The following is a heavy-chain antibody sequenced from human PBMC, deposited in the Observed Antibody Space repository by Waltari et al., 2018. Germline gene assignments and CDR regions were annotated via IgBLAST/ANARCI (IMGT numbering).Heavy chain of an antibody. J-gene: IGHJ4*02. CDR2: SYPGDSDT. CDR1: GYSFTSYW. Sequence: EVQLVQSGAEVKKPGESLKISCKGSGYSFTSYWIGWVRQMPGKGLAWMGVSYPGDSDTKYSPSFQGQVTISADKSISTAYRKWSSLKASDTAMYYCAMASLVLRMIVVAYDYWGQGTLVTVSS. V-gene: IGHV5-51*01. D-gene: IGHD3-22*01. CDR3: AMASLVLRMIVVAYDY.